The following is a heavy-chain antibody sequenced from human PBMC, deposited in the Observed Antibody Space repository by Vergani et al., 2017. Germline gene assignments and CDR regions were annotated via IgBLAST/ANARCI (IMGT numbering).Heavy chain of an antibody. V-gene: IGHV3-30*02. D-gene: IGHD3-16*01. Sequence: QLVESGGGLVKPGGSLRLSCAPSGFTLSNYDMQWIRQGPGKGLEFVAFIQFDGSNQYYADSVKGRFTLSRDFSKNTLYLQMNSLRTDDTATYYCAKHFRGWGIDYWGQGTQVIVSS. CDR2: IQFDGSNQ. J-gene: IGHJ4*02. CDR1: GFTLSNYD. CDR3: AKHFRGWGIDY.